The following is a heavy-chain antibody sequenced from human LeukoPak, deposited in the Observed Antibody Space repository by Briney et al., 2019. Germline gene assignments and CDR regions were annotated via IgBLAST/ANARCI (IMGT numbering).Heavy chain of an antibody. CDR2: IRSEPKSYTT. CDR3: TRQDCSGSSCSYVDS. D-gene: IGHD2-15*01. V-gene: IGHV3-73*01. Sequence: GGSLRLSRAASGFTFSGFYMHWVRQASGKGPVWGGLIRSEPKSYTTAYAASVQGRFTISRDDSKNTAYLQMNSLKAEDTAVYFCTRQDCSGSSCSYVDSWGQGTLVTVSS. J-gene: IGHJ4*02. CDR1: GFTFSGFY.